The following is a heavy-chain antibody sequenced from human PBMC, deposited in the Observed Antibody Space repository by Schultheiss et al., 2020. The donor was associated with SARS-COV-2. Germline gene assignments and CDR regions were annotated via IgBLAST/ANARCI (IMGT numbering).Heavy chain of an antibody. CDR1: GGSISSYY. CDR3: ATRYDFWSGYYDY. V-gene: IGHV4-34*01. Sequence: SETLSLTCTVSGGSISSYYWSWIRQPPGKGLEWIGEINHSGSTNYNPSLKSRVTISVDTSKNQFSLKLSSVTAADTAVYYCATRYDFWSGYYDYWGQGTLVTVSS. J-gene: IGHJ4*02. D-gene: IGHD3-3*01. CDR2: INHSGST.